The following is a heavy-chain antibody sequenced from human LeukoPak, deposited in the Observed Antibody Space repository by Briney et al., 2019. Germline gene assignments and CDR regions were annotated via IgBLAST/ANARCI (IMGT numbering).Heavy chain of an antibody. CDR3: ASSDDPSFYDSSGSGTFDI. J-gene: IGHJ3*02. Sequence: EPSETLSLTCTVSGGSISSNTYSWGWVRQPPGMGLEWLGTISYSGRTFYNPSLKSRVTISVDTSKNQFSLDLSSVTAADTAVYYCASSDDPSFYDSSGSGTFDIWGQGTMVTVSS. CDR1: GGSISSNTYS. CDR2: ISYSGRT. V-gene: IGHV4-39*01. D-gene: IGHD3-22*01.